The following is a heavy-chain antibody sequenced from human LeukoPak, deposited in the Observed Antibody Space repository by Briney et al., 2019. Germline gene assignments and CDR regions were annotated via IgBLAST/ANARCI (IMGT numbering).Heavy chain of an antibody. J-gene: IGHJ4*02. Sequence: AGSLRLSCAASGFTFSSYSMNWVRQAPGKGLEWVSSISSSSSYIYYTDSVKGRFTISRDNAKNSLYLQMNSLRAEDTAVYYCATTVAGTADYWGQGTLVTVSS. CDR1: GFTFSSYS. CDR2: ISSSSSYI. CDR3: ATTVAGTADY. V-gene: IGHV3-21*01. D-gene: IGHD6-19*01.